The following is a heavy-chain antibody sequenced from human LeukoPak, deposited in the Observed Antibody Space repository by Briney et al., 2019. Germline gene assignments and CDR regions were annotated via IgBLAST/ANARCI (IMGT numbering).Heavy chain of an antibody. CDR1: GGSISSGGYY. V-gene: IGHV4-30-4*08. J-gene: IGHJ6*02. D-gene: IGHD3-9*01. Sequence: PSETLSLTCTVSGGSISSGGYYWRWIRQHPGKRLEWIGYIYYSGSTYYNPSLKSRVTLSLDTSKNQFSLKLSSVTAADTAVYYCARARSPGYYIYSYYGMDVWGQGTTVTVSS. CDR3: ARARSPGYYIYSYYGMDV. CDR2: IYYSGST.